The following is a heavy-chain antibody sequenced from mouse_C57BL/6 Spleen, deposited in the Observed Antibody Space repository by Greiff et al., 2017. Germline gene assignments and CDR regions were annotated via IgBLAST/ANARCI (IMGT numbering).Heavy chain of an antibody. V-gene: IGHV1-52*01. CDR1: GYTFTSYW. J-gene: IGHJ3*01. Sequence: VQLQQPGAELVRPGSSVKLSCKASGYTFTSYWMHWVKQRPIQGLEWIGNIDPSDSETHYNQKFKDKATLTVDKSSSTAYMQLSSLTSEDSAVYYCARSYGSSYGTWFAYWGQGTLVTVSA. CDR3: ARSYGSSYGTWFAY. CDR2: IDPSDSET. D-gene: IGHD1-1*01.